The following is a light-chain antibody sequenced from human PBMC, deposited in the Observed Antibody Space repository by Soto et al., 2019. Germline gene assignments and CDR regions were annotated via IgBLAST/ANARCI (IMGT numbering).Light chain of an antibody. CDR2: EGN. V-gene: IGLV2-23*01. J-gene: IGLJ1*01. Sequence: QSVLTQPASVSGSPGQSITISCTGTSSDVGTYNLVSWCQQHPVKAPRLIIYEGNKRPSGVSNRFSASKSGNTASLTISGLRAEDEADYYCCSYTTTGTFVFGTGTKV. CDR3: CSYTTTGTFV. CDR1: SSDVGTYNL.